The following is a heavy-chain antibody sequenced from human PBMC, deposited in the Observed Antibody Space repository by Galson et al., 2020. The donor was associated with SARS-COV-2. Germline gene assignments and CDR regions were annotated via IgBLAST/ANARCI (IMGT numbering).Heavy chain of an antibody. D-gene: IGHD1-26*01. CDR2: INPLNGDT. V-gene: IGHV1-2*02. Sequence: SVNVSCKTSGYTFTGYYVHWVRQAPGQGLEWMGWINPLNGDTDYAQRFQSRLAVTRDTSISTAYMELTRLTSDDTAIYYCAIQPRIVAVGGHYYYGLEVWGKGTTVSISS. CDR3: AIQPRIVAVGGHYYYGLEV. CDR1: GYTFTGYY. J-gene: IGHJ6*04.